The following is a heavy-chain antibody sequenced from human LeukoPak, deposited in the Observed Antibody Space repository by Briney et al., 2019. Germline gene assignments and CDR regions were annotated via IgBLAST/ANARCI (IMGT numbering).Heavy chain of an antibody. CDR3: ARRAAVSGSYYYDY. V-gene: IGHV4-59*08. CDR1: GGSISSYY. Sequence: SETLSLTCTVSGGSISSYYWSWIRQPPGKGLEWIGYIYYSGSTNYNPSLKSRVTISVDTSKNQFSLKLSSVTAADTAVYYCARRAAVSGSYYYDYWGQGTLVTVSS. CDR2: IYYSGST. D-gene: IGHD1-26*01. J-gene: IGHJ4*02.